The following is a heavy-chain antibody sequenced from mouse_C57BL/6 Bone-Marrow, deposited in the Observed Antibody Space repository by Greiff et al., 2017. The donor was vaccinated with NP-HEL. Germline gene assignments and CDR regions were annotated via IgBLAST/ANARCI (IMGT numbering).Heavy chain of an antibody. V-gene: IGHV5-12*01. CDR1: GFTFSDYY. D-gene: IGHD4-1*01. J-gene: IGHJ3*01. CDR3: ARFKLGLFAY. CDR2: ISNGGGST. Sequence: EVHLVESGGGLVQPGGSLKLSCAASGFTFSDYYMYWVRQTPEKRLEWVAYISNGGGSTYYTDTVKGRSTIPRDNATNTMYLQMSSMKSEDTSMYYSARFKLGLFAYWGQGTLVTVSA.